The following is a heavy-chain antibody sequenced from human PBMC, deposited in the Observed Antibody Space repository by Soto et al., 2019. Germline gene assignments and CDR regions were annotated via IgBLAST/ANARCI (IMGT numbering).Heavy chain of an antibody. V-gene: IGHV1-69*01. J-gene: IGHJ4*02. CDR2: IIPIFGTA. CDR3: ARGDYYDSSGSIYYFDY. Sequence: QVQLVQSGAEVKKPGSSVKVSCKASGGTFSSYAISWLRQAPGQGLEWMGGIIPIFGTANYAQKFQGRVTITADESTSTAYMELSSLRSEDTAVYYCARGDYYDSSGSIYYFDYWGQGTLVTVSS. D-gene: IGHD3-22*01. CDR1: GGTFSSYA.